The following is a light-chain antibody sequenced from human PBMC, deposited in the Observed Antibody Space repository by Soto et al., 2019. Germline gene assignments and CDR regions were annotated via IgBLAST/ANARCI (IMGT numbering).Light chain of an antibody. V-gene: IGKV3-11*01. J-gene: IGKJ1*01. CDR3: HQHLCRHT. Sequence: VLTQSPVTLSLSPGERATLSCRASQSVNAYLAWYQQKPGQAPRLLIYDASVRATGIPARFSGSGSGTDFTLTISSLEPEDSAVYYCHQHLCRHTFGQGTKVEIK. CDR2: DAS. CDR1: QSVNAY.